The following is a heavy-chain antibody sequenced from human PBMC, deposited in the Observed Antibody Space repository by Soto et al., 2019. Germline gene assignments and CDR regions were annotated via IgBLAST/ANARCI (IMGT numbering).Heavy chain of an antibody. J-gene: IGHJ6*02. Sequence: GSGPTLVNPTQTLTLTCTFSGFSLSTGGVAVGWIRQPPGKALEWLALIYWNDDKLYSPSLKTRLTVTKDTSKNQVVLTMTNVGPVDTATYYCAHKLRYLDPMDVWGQGTTVTLSS. D-gene: IGHD3-9*01. CDR3: AHKLRYLDPMDV. CDR1: GFSLSTGGVA. V-gene: IGHV2-5*01. CDR2: IYWNDDK.